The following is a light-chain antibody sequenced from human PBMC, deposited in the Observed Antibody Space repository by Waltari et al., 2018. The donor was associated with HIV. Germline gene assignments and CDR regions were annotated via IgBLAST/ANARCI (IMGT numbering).Light chain of an antibody. CDR3: QSYDSSLSGPVV. V-gene: IGLV1-40*01. CDR1: SSNIGADYF. CDR2: GDS. Sequence: QSVLTQPPSVSGAPGQRVTISCTGSSSNIGADYFVHWYQQLPGAAPKLLIYGDSHRPSGVPDRFSGSKSGTSAALAITGLQAEDEAEYYCQSYDSSLSGPVVFGGGTKLTVL. J-gene: IGLJ2*01.